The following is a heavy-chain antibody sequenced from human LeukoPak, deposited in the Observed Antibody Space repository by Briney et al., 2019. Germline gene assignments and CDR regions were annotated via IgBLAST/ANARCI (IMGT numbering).Heavy chain of an antibody. J-gene: IGHJ5*02. CDR3: ARERSSSGGHNWFDP. CDR2: VYYTGVT. D-gene: IGHD4-23*01. V-gene: IGHV4-39*07. CDR1: GGYIISSGHY. Sequence: PSETLSLTCTVSGGYIISSGHYWGWIRQPPGKGLVWIGSVYYTGVTSTNPFFRSRMSISVDTSKNQFSLNLTSVTAADAAVYYCARERSSSGGHNWFDPWGQGTLVTVSS.